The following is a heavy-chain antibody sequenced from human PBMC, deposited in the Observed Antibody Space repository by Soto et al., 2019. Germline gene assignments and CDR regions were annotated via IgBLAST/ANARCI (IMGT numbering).Heavy chain of an antibody. V-gene: IGHV1-18*01. CDR1: GYAFSGYR. J-gene: IGHJ5*01. CDR2: ISGYNGNT. Sequence: QVQLVQSGAEMKQPGASVKVSCKTSGYAFSGYRLSWVRQGPGQGLEWMGWISGYNGNTDYAQKFQGRVTMTTDTPTSKAYRDRRGLRSEDTAVYDCARELGAPNGFDSWGRGTLVTVSS. CDR3: ARELGAPNGFDS.